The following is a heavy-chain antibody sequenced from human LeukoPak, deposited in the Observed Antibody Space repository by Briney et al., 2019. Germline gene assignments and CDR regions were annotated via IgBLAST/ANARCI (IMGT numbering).Heavy chain of an antibody. Sequence: GASVKVSCKASGYTFASYGISWVRQAPGQGLEWMGWISAYNGNTNYAQKLQGRVTMTTDTSTSTAYMELRSLRSDDTAVYYCARLLGTAANDAFDIWGQGTMVTVSS. V-gene: IGHV1-18*01. CDR2: ISAYNGNT. J-gene: IGHJ3*02. CDR1: GYTFASYG. CDR3: ARLLGTAANDAFDI. D-gene: IGHD2-2*01.